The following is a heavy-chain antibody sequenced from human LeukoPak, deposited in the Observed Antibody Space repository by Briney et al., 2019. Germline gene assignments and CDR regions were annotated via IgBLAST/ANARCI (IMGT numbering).Heavy chain of an antibody. CDR2: IRYDGSDK. CDR1: GFTFSRHG. Sequence: SGGSLRLSCAASGFTFSRHGMHWVRQAPGKGLEWVAFIRYDGSDKYYADSVRGRFTISRDNAKNSLYLQMNSLRAEDTAVYYCARDREYTDYLHNWFDPWGQGTLVTVSS. J-gene: IGHJ5*02. CDR3: ARDREYTDYLHNWFDP. D-gene: IGHD4-11*01. V-gene: IGHV3-30*02.